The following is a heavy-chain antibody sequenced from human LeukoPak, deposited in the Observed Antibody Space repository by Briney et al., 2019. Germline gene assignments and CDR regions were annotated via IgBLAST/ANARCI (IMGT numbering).Heavy chain of an antibody. CDR3: AGTLVRGLPGMDV. CDR1: GYTFTSYD. V-gene: IGHV1-8*01. Sequence: ASVKVSCKASGYTFTSYDLNWVRQATGQGLECLGWMNPDSGNTGYAQKFQGRVTMTWDTSISTAYMELSSLRSEDTAIYYCAGTLVRGLPGMDVWGQGTSVTVSS. J-gene: IGHJ6*02. CDR2: MNPDSGNT. D-gene: IGHD3-10*01.